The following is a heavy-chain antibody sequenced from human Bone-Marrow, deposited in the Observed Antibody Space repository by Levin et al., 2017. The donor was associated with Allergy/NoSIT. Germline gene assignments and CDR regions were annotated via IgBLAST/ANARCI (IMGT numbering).Heavy chain of an antibody. CDR1: GGTFSHHA. CDR3: ARDGYCSTGNCYPDY. J-gene: IGHJ4*02. Sequence: GGSLRLSCKASGGTFSHHAISWLRQAPGQGLEWMGAIIPGFGSPNYAQKFRGRVTITADETTSTVYMEVSSLKSEDTAMYYCARDGYCSTGNCYPDYWGQGTLVTVSS. D-gene: IGHD2-15*01. CDR2: IIPGFGSP. V-gene: IGHV1-69*01.